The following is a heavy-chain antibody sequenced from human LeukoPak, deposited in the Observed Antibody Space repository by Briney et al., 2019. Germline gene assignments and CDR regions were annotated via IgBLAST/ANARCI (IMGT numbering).Heavy chain of an antibody. CDR1: GFTFSSYA. J-gene: IGHJ6*02. Sequence: GGSLRLSCATSGFTFSSYAMHWVRQAPGKGLVWVAVISYDGSNKYYADSVKGRFTISRDNSKNTLYLQMNSLRAEDTAVYYCARDQADIVVVPAARDYYYYYGMDVWGQGTTVTVSS. V-gene: IGHV3-30-3*01. D-gene: IGHD2-2*01. CDR2: ISYDGSNK. CDR3: ARDQADIVVVPAARDYYYYYGMDV.